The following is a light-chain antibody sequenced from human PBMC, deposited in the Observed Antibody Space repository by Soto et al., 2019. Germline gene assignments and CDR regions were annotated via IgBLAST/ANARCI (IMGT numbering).Light chain of an antibody. CDR1: QSISSN. V-gene: IGKV3-15*01. CDR2: DAS. CDR3: QQYHHWPLMYT. J-gene: IGKJ2*01. Sequence: ILMTQSPATLSVSPGERATLSCRASQSISSNLVWYQQKPGQDPRLLIYDASFRATGITARFSGSGSGTEFTITISSLQSEEFAVYYCQQYHHWPLMYTFGQGTKLDIK.